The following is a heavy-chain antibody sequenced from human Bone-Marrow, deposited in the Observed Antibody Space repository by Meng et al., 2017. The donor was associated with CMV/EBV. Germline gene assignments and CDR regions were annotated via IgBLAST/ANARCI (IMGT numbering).Heavy chain of an antibody. CDR3: AKSGVPRRLVGYHLDY. Sequence: GSLRLSCASSGFTFSSYAMHWVRQAPGKGLEWVSVVSGSGGATFYRDSVEGRLTISRDNSRNTVYLHMNGLRGEDTAIYYCAKSGVPRRLVGYHLDYWGRGTLATVSS. CDR2: VSGSGGAT. D-gene: IGHD2-15*01. CDR1: GFTFSSYA. V-gene: IGHV3-23*01. J-gene: IGHJ4*02.